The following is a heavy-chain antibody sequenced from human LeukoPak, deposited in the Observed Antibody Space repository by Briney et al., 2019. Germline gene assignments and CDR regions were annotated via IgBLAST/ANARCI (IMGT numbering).Heavy chain of an antibody. J-gene: IGHJ4*02. CDR1: GGSFSGYY. CDR3: ARYSGSYSFDY. CDR2: INHSGST. V-gene: IGHV4-34*01. Sequence: SETLSLTCAVYGGSFSGYYWSWIRQPPGKGLEWIGEINHSGSTNYNPSLKSRVTISVDTSKNQFSLKLSSVTAADTAVYYCARYSGSYSFDYWGQGTLVTVSS. D-gene: IGHD1-26*01.